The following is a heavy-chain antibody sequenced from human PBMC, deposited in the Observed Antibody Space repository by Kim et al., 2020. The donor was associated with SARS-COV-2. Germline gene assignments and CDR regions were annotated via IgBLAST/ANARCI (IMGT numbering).Heavy chain of an antibody. V-gene: IGHV1-2*06. Sequence: ASVKVSCKASGYTFTGYYIHWVRQAPGQGLEWMGRINPNSGGTNYAQKFQGRVTMTRDTSINTAYMEVSRLRSDDTAVYYCARELTNRVDDFWGQGTLVTVSS. CDR2: INPNSGGT. CDR1: GYTFTGYY. CDR3: ARELTNRVDDF. D-gene: IGHD3-3*01. J-gene: IGHJ4*02.